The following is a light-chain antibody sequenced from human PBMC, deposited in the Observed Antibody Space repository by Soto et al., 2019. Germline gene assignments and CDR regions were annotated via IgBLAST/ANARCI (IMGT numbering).Light chain of an antibody. CDR2: SAS. V-gene: IGKV3-20*01. Sequence: EIVLTQSPGTLSLSPGERATLSCRASQSVSTTYLAWYQQKPGQAPRLLIYSASRRATGIPDRFRGSVSGTDFTFTISGLEREDLAVYYCQQFGGLPPMYTFGQGTKLEIK. J-gene: IGKJ2*01. CDR3: QQFGGLPPMYT. CDR1: QSVSTTY.